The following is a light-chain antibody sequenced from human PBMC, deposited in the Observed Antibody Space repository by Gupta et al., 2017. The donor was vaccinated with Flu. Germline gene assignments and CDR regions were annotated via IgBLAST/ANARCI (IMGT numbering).Light chain of an antibody. J-gene: IGKJ2*02. CDR2: WAS. V-gene: IGKV4-1*01. CDR3: QQDHSTPCT. Sequence: DILITQAPDSPAVSLGERATINCKSSQSFFYSYVNKSYLAWYQQKPGQPPVLLISWASTRESGVADRFSGSGSGTDFTLTITSLQAEDVATYYCQQDHSTPCTFGQGTQVEI. CDR1: QSFFYSYVNKSY.